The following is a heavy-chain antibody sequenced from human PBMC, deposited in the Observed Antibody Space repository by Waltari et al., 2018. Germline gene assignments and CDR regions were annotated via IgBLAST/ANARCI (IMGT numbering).Heavy chain of an antibody. D-gene: IGHD3-22*01. J-gene: IGHJ6*02. V-gene: IGHV1-8*01. Sequence: QVQLVQSGAEVKKPGASVKVSCKASGYTFTSYDINWVRQATGQGLEWMGWMNPNSGNTGYAQKFQGRVTMTRNTSISTAYMELSSLRSEDTAVYYCARGLYDSSGYSYYYYYDMDVWGQGTTVTVSS. CDR3: ARGLYDSSGYSYYYYYDMDV. CDR2: MNPNSGNT. CDR1: GYTFTSYD.